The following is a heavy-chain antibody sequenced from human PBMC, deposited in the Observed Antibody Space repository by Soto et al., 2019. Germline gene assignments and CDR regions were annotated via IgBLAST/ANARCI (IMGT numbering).Heavy chain of an antibody. D-gene: IGHD2-8*01. CDR3: ILGRTANGAEPFAY. CDR2: LKSKSDGGAT. CDR1: GFTFGDTP. V-gene: IGHV3-15*07. J-gene: IGHJ4*01. Sequence: EVQLVQSGGGLVKPGGSVRLSCAASGFTFGDTPMNWVRQAPGKGLEWVGRLKSKSDGGATDLAAAVRGRFTTSREASTNALNLQMDRLTPAATAVYYCILGRTANGAEPFAYWGQGTLVTVSS.